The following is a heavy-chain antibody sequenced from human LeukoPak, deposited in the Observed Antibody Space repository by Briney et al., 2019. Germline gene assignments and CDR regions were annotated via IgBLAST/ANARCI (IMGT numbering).Heavy chain of an antibody. V-gene: IGHV1-2*02. CDR1: GYTFTCYY. Sequence: ASVKVSCKASGYTFTCYYMHWVRQAPGQGLEWMGWINPNSGGTNYAQKFRGRVTMTRDTSISTGYMDLSRLKSDDTAVYYCARANSGYDPVYYFGLDVWGQGTTVTVSS. CDR3: ARANSGYDPVYYFGLDV. J-gene: IGHJ6*02. D-gene: IGHD5-12*01. CDR2: INPNSGGT.